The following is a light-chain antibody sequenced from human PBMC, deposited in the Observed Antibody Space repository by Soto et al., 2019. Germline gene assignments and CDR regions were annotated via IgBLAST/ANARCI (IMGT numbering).Light chain of an antibody. CDR2: DAS. V-gene: IGKV1-5*01. Sequence: DIQMTQSPSTLSASVGDRVTITCRASQSISSWLAWYQQKPGKAPKLLIYDASSLESGVPSRFSGSGSGTEFXXTISSLXPDDFAXYYCQQYNSYSPWTFGQGTKVEIK. CDR3: QQYNSYSPWT. CDR1: QSISSW. J-gene: IGKJ1*01.